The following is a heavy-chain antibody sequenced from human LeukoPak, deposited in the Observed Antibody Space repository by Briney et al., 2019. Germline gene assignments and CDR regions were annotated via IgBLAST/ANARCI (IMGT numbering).Heavy chain of an antibody. CDR2: ISPYNGHT. Sequence: ASVKVSCKASGYTFINYDINWVRQASGQGLEWMGWISPYNGHTNYAPNLQDRLTMTTDTSTSTAYMELRSLRSDDTAVYYCAKTRDTVLNEYWGQGTLVTVSS. CDR1: GYTFINYD. J-gene: IGHJ4*02. V-gene: IGHV1-18*01. CDR3: AKTRDTVLNEY.